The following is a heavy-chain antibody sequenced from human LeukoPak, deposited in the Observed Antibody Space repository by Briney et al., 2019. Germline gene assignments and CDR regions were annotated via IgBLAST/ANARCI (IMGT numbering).Heavy chain of an antibody. CDR3: AKVRGGIVVVVAATYFDY. J-gene: IGHJ4*02. V-gene: IGHV3-23*01. D-gene: IGHD2-15*01. CDR2: ISGSGGST. CDR1: GFTFSSYA. Sequence: GGSLRLSCAASGFTFSSYAMSWVRQAPGKGLEWVSAISGSGGSTYYADSVKGRFTISRDNSKNTLYLQMNTLRAEDTAVYYCAKVRGGIVVVVAATYFDYWGQGTLVTVSS.